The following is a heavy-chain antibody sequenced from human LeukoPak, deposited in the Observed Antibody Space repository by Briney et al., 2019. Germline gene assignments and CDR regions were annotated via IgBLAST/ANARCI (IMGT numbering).Heavy chain of an antibody. V-gene: IGHV4-39*07. CDR2: IYYSGST. Sequence: SETLSLTCTVSGGSISSSSYYWGWIRQPPGKGLEWIGSIYYSGSTYYNPSLKSRVTTSVDTSKNQFSLKLSSVTAADTAVYYCASGPSSWYYYYYYMDVWGKGTTVTVSS. D-gene: IGHD6-13*01. CDR3: ASGPSSWYYYYYYMDV. CDR1: GGSISSSSYY. J-gene: IGHJ6*03.